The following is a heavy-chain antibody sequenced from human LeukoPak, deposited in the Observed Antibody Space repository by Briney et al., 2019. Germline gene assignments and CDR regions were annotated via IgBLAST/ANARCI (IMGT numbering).Heavy chain of an antibody. Sequence: SETLSLTCAVSGYSISSGYYWGWIRPSPGKGLEWIGSIYHSGSTYYNPSLKSRVTISVDTSKNQFSLKLSSVTAADTAVYYCARRGGDFWSGYFDYWGQGTLVTVSS. CDR1: GYSISSGYY. V-gene: IGHV4-38-2*01. CDR2: IYHSGST. CDR3: ARRGGDFWSGYFDY. J-gene: IGHJ4*02. D-gene: IGHD3-3*01.